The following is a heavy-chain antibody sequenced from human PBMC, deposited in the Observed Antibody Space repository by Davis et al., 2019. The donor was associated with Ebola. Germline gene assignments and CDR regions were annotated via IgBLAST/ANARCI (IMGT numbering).Heavy chain of an antibody. CDR1: GGSISSYY. V-gene: IGHV4-59*01. CDR2: IYYSGST. Sequence: PSETLSLTCTVSGGSISSYYWSWIRQPPGKGLEWIGYIYYSGSTNYNPSLKSRVTISVDTSKNQFSLKLSSVTAADTAVYYCARENGSGYGGMDVWGQGTTVTVSS. CDR3: ARENGSGYGGMDV. D-gene: IGHD3-10*01. J-gene: IGHJ6*02.